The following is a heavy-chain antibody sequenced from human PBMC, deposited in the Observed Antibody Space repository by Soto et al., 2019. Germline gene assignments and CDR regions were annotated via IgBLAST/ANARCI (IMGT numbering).Heavy chain of an antibody. V-gene: IGHV4-4*07. CDR3: ATGPGGEDNVVAVAAPGMYDYFNI. D-gene: IGHD2-15*01. CDR2: IFPNGNT. Sequence: PSETLSLTCTVSRGYVNTFHWSWVRQPAGKGLEWIGRIFPNGNTDYSPSLKSRVTISVDTSKNQLSLRLASMTAADTATYRCATGPGGEDNVVAVAAPGMYDYFNIWGQGTRVTVSS. CDR1: RGYVNTFH. J-gene: IGHJ3*02.